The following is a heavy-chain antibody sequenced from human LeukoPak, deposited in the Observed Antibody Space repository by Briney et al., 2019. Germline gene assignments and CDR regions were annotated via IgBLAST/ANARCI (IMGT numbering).Heavy chain of an antibody. D-gene: IGHD1-26*01. CDR3: AKAQSGSQTVDY. CDR2: IRYDGSNK. CDR1: GFTFSSYG. Sequence: GGSLRLSCAASGFTFSSYGMHWVRQAPGKGLEWVAFIRYDGSNKYYADSVEGRFTISRDNSKNTLYLQMNSLRAEDTAVYYCAKAQSGSQTVDYWGQGTLVTVSS. V-gene: IGHV3-30*02. J-gene: IGHJ4*02.